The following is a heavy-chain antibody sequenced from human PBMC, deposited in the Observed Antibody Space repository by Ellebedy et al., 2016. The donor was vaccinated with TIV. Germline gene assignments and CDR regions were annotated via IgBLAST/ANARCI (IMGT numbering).Heavy chain of an antibody. CDR1: GFSFTTYP. CDR3: ARGPVCRATSCYEGGPFDS. J-gene: IGHJ4*02. D-gene: IGHD2-2*01. V-gene: IGHV3-64*01. CDR2: ISSDGSST. Sequence: GESLKISCAASGFSFTTYPMHWVRQAPRKGLEYVSAISSDGSSTSYANSVKGRFTISRDNSKNTLYLQMGSLRPEDMAVYYCARGPVCRATSCYEGGPFDSWGQGTLVTVSS.